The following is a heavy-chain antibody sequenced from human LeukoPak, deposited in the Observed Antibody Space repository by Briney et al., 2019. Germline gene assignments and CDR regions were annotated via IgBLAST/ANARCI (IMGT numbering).Heavy chain of an antibody. Sequence: GESLRLSCAASGFTFSSYAMHWVRQAPGKGLEWVAVISYDGSNKYYADSVKGRFTISRDNSKNTLYLQMNSLRAEDTAVYYCAKDAYGGTDYWGQGTLVTVSS. V-gene: IGHV3-30-3*01. D-gene: IGHD4-23*01. CDR3: AKDAYGGTDY. CDR1: GFTFSSYA. J-gene: IGHJ4*02. CDR2: ISYDGSNK.